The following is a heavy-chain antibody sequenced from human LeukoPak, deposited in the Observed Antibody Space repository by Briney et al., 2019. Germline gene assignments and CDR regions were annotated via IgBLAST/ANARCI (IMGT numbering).Heavy chain of an antibody. J-gene: IGHJ5*02. CDR2: INTNTGNP. Sequence: ASVKVSCKASGYTFTSYAMNWVRQAPGQGLKWMGWINTNTGNPTYAQGFTGRFVFSLDTSVSTAYLQISSLKAEDTAVYYCATYCSSTSCYGSWFDPWGQGTLVTVSS. CDR1: GYTFTSYA. V-gene: IGHV7-4-1*02. D-gene: IGHD2-2*01. CDR3: ATYCSSTSCYGSWFDP.